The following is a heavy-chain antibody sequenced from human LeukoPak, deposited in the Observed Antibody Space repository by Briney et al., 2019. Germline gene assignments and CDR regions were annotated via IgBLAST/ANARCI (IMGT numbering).Heavy chain of an antibody. CDR3: AKDILRWSFDY. J-gene: IGHJ4*02. V-gene: IGHV3-23*01. CDR1: GFTFSSNA. D-gene: IGHD4-23*01. Sequence: QPGGSLRLSCAASGFTFSSNAMCWVRQAPGKGLEWVSGIGGDSRTHYADSVEGRFTIFRDSSKNMLYLQMNNLRAEDTAVYYCAKDILRWSFDYWGQGTLVTVSS. CDR2: IGGDSRT.